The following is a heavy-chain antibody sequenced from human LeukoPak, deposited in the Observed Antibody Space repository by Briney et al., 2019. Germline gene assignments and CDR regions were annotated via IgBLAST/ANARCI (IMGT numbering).Heavy chain of an antibody. CDR2: IYHSGST. D-gene: IGHD1-26*01. J-gene: IGHJ3*02. Sequence: SETLSLTCAVSGYSISSGYYWGWIRQPPGKGLEWIGSIYHSGSTYYNPSLKSRVTISVDTSKNQFSLKLSSVTAADTAVYYCARQSGSYYGHAFDIWGQGTMATVSS. V-gene: IGHV4-38-2*01. CDR1: GYSISSGYY. CDR3: ARQSGSYYGHAFDI.